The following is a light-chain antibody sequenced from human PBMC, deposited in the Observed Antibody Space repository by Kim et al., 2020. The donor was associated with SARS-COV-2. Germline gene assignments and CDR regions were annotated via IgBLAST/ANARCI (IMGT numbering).Light chain of an antibody. V-gene: IGKV3-11*01. CDR1: PTIDHH. CDR3: LQRLSWPQT. Sequence: EIVLTQSPATLSLSPGERATLSCRASPTIDHHLAWYQQRPGQAPRLLIYDVSNRAAGVPSRFSGSGTGTDFTLTISGLEPEDFVVYYCLQRLSWPQTFGQGTKLEI. J-gene: IGKJ2*01. CDR2: DVS.